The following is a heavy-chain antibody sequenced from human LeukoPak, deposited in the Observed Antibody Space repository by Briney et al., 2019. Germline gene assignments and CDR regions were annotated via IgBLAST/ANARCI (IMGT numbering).Heavy chain of an antibody. CDR1: GGSISSGDYY. J-gene: IGHJ4*02. CDR3: ARIYCSGGSCYSGNLDY. D-gene: IGHD2-15*01. Sequence: PSETLSLTCTVSGGSISSGDYYWSWIRQPPGKGLEWIGYIYYSGSTYYNPSLKSRVTISVDTSKNQFSLKLSSVTAADTAVYYCARIYCSGGSCYSGNLDYWGQGTLVTVSS. CDR2: IYYSGST. V-gene: IGHV4-30-4*01.